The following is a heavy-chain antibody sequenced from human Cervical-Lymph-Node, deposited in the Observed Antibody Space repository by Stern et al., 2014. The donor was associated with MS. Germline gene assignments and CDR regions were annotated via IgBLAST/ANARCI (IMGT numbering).Heavy chain of an antibody. V-gene: IGHV1-69*01. D-gene: IGHD4-17*01. J-gene: IGHJ6*02. CDR1: GGIFTTYG. CDR2: IIPIFGTT. Sequence: VQLVESGAEVKKPGSSVKVSCKASGGIFTTYGISWVRQAPGQGLEWMGGIIPIFGTTKYAQKFQGRVTITEAQSTTTHYMGLRSLRSEDTAMYYCARDGDYGDYVGYVMDVWGQGTTVTVSS. CDR3: ARDGDYGDYVGYVMDV.